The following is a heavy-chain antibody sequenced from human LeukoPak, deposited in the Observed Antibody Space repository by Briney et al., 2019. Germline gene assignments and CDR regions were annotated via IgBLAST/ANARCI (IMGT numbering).Heavy chain of an antibody. V-gene: IGHV1-24*01. Sequence: ASVKVSCKVSGYTLTELSMHWVRQAPGKGLEWMGGFDPEDGETIYAQKFQGRVTMTEDTSTDTAYMELGSLRSEDTAVYYCASYPLGYCTNCVCPRGAFDIWGQGTMVTVSS. D-gene: IGHD2-8*01. J-gene: IGHJ3*02. CDR1: GYTLTELS. CDR3: ASYPLGYCTNCVCPRGAFDI. CDR2: FDPEDGET.